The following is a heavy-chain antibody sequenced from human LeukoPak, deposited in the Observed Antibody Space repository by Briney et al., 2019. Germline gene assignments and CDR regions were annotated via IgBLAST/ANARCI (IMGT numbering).Heavy chain of an antibody. CDR3: TRGRGADGYNFFDY. Sequence: PGGSLRLSCAASGLNFNGYSMNWVRRAPGKGLEWVSYIRSSSSIIYYADSVKGRFTISRDNAKNSLYLQMDSLRDEDTAVYYCTRGRGADGYNFFDYWGQGTLVTVSS. CDR1: GLNFNGYS. V-gene: IGHV3-48*02. CDR2: IRSSSSII. D-gene: IGHD5-24*01. J-gene: IGHJ4*02.